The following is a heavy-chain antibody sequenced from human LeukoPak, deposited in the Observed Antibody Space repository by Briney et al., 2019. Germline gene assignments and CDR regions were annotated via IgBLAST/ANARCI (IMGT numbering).Heavy chain of an antibody. CDR3: AKDLTRRVATAVDY. V-gene: IGHV3-30*18. D-gene: IGHD5-12*01. J-gene: IGHJ4*02. CDR1: GFTFSSYG. Sequence: GGSLRLSCAASGFTFSSYGMRWVRQAPGKGLEWVAVISYDGSNKYYADSVKGRFTISRDNSKNTLYLQMNSLRAEDTAVYYCAKDLTRRVATAVDYWGQGTLVTVSS. CDR2: ISYDGSNK.